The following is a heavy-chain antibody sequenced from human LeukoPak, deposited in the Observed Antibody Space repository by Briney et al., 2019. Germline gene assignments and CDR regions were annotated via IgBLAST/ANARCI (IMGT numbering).Heavy chain of an antibody. CDR1: GGSINSDSYQ. CDR2: SYTSGST. J-gene: IGHJ5*02. D-gene: IGHD1-26*01. V-gene: IGHV4-61*02. Sequence: PSQTLSLTCTVSGGSINSDSYQWRWIRQPAGKGMEWIGRSYTSGSTNYNPSLRNRATISVDTSKNQFSLKLTSVTAADTAVYYCARGRGGTYYWYDPWGQGTLVTVSS. CDR3: ARGRGGTYYWYDP.